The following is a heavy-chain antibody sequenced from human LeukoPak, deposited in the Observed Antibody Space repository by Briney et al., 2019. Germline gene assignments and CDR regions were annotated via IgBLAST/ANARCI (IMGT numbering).Heavy chain of an antibody. CDR2: IYYSGIT. D-gene: IGHD3-10*01. CDR3: ARHVRSSGSYYNRMYRNFDY. Sequence: SETLSLTCTVSGGSISTSDRYWGWIRQPPVKGLEWIGSIYYSGITYRNPSLKSRVTISVDTSKNQFSLKLSSVTAADTAVYYCARHVRSSGSYYNRMYRNFDYWGQGTLVTVSS. CDR1: GGSISTSDRY. V-gene: IGHV4-39*01. J-gene: IGHJ4*02.